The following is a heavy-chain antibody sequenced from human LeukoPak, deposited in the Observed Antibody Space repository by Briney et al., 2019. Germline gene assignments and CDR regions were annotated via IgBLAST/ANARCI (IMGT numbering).Heavy chain of an antibody. D-gene: IGHD3-10*01. V-gene: IGHV3-30*18. CDR2: ISFDGSNK. CDR1: GFSFSNYG. Sequence: PGGSLRLSCAASGFSFSNYGMHWVRKAPGKGLEWVALISFDGSNKYYGDSVKGRFTISRDNSNNTLYLQMNSLRADDTAVYYCAKGNWFGENPGYIDYWGQGTLVTVSS. J-gene: IGHJ4*02. CDR3: AKGNWFGENPGYIDY.